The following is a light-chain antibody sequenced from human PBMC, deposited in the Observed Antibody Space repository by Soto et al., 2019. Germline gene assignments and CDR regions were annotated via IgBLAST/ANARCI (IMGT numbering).Light chain of an antibody. Sequence: QSALTQPRSVSGSPGQSVTISCTGTSSDVGGYNYVSWYQQHPGKAPKLMIYDVSKRPSGVPDRFSGSKSGTTASLTISGLQAEDEADYYCCSYAGSPMVFGGGTKLTVL. CDR3: CSYAGSPMV. CDR1: SSDVGGYNY. V-gene: IGLV2-11*01. J-gene: IGLJ2*01. CDR2: DVS.